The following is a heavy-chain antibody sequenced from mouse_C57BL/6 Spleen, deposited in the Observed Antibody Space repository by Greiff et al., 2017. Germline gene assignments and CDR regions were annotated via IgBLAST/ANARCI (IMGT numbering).Heavy chain of an antibody. V-gene: IGHV1-54*01. D-gene: IGHD1-1*02. CDR2: INPGSGGT. Sequence: VQLQQSGAELVRPGTSVKVSCKASGYAFTNYLIEWVKQRPGQGLEWIGVINPGSGGTNYNEKFKGKATLTADKSSSTAYMQLSSLTSEDSAVYFCARGYYYGGFDYWGQGTTLTVSS. CDR3: ARGYYYGGFDY. CDR1: GYAFTNYL. J-gene: IGHJ2*01.